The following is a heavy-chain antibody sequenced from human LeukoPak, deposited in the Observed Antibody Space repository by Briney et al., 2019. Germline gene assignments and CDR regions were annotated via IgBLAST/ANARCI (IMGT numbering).Heavy chain of an antibody. J-gene: IGHJ4*02. V-gene: IGHV3-30*03. CDR3: ARGANYYNSNGYYPEDY. CDR1: GFTFSSYG. Sequence: PGGSLRLSCAASGFTFSSYGMHWVRQAPGKGLEWVAVISYDGITKYYADSVKGRFTISRDNSKNTLYLQMSSLRAEDTAVYYCARGANYYNSNGYYPEDYWGQGTLVTVSS. D-gene: IGHD3-22*01. CDR2: ISYDGITK.